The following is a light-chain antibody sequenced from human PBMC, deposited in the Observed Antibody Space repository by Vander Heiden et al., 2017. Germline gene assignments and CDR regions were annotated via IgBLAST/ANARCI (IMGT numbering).Light chain of an antibody. CDR2: KAS. CDR3: QQYNTYWT. V-gene: IGKV1-5*03. CDR1: QSISSW. Sequence: DIQMTQSPSTLSASVGDRATLTCRASQSISSWLAWYQQKPGKAPKLLIYKASSLESGVPSRFSGSGSGTEFTLTISSLQPDDFATYYCQQYNTYWTFGQGTKVEVK. J-gene: IGKJ1*01.